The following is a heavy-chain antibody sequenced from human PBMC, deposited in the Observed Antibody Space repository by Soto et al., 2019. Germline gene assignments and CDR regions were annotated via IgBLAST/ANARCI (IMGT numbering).Heavy chain of an antibody. V-gene: IGHV4-39*02. Sequence: SETLSLTCTVSGGSVSSSSYYWGWVRQPPGKGLEWIGSVYYSGSTYYNPSLESRVTISVDKSKNQFSLKLMSLSAADTAVYYCGREDITMLYYGMDVWGQGTTVTVSS. J-gene: IGHJ6*02. CDR1: GGSVSSSSYY. D-gene: IGHD3-10*02. CDR3: GREDITMLYYGMDV. CDR2: VYYSGST.